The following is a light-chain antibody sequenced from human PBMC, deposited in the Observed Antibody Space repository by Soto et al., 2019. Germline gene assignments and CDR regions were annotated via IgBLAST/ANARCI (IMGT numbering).Light chain of an antibody. V-gene: IGKV3-20*01. CDR1: QSVSGSY. CDR2: DAS. Sequence: EIVLTQSPGTLSLSPGERATLSCRARQSVSGSYLAWYQQKPGQSPRLLIYDASSRATGIPDRFSGSGSGTDFTLTISRLEPEDFAVYYCQQYATRPWTFGQGTKAESK. CDR3: QQYATRPWT. J-gene: IGKJ1*01.